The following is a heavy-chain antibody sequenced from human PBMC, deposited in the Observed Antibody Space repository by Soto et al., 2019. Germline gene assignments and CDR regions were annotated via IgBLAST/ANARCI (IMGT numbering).Heavy chain of an antibody. CDR2: IYSSGTT. CDR1: GGSISSYY. Sequence: QVQLQESGPGLVKPSETLSLTCTVSGGSISSYYWSWIRQPPGKGLEWIGYIYSSGTTNYNPSLKSRVTISVDTSKNQFSLKLSSVTAADTAVYYCARHANYYGSGSYYRSSYYYYYMDVWGKGTTVTVSS. D-gene: IGHD3-10*01. CDR3: ARHANYYGSGSYYRSSYYYYYMDV. J-gene: IGHJ6*03. V-gene: IGHV4-59*08.